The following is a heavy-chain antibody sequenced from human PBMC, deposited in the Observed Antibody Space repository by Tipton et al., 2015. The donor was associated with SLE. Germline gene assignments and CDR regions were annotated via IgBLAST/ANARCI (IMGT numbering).Heavy chain of an antibody. V-gene: IGHV4-39*07. CDR2: IYYSGST. J-gene: IGHJ6*03. CDR1: NGSISSSPYY. Sequence: NLSLTCTVSNGSISSSPYYWGWIRQSPGKGLEWVGSIYYSGSTYYNPSLKSRVTISVDTSRNQCSLNLTSVTAADTAVYYCARGPYYYMDVWGKGTTVTVSS. CDR3: ARGPYYYMDV.